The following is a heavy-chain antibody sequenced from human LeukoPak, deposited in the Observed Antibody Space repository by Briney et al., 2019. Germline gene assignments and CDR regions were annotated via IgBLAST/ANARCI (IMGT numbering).Heavy chain of an antibody. Sequence: GESLKISCKGSGYSFNNYWIGWVRQMPGRGLEWMGIIYPGDSDTRYSPSFQGQVTISADKSISTAYLQWSSLKASDTAMYYCARHAKSAYYGMDVWGQGTTVTVSS. CDR3: ARHAKSAYYGMDV. CDR2: IYPGDSDT. CDR1: GYSFNNYW. J-gene: IGHJ6*02. V-gene: IGHV5-51*01. D-gene: IGHD4/OR15-4a*01.